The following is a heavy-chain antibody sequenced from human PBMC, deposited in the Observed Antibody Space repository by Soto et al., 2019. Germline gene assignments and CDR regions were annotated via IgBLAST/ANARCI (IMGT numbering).Heavy chain of an antibody. CDR1: GYIFVNYG. CDR3: VMVDNYVTPTPQDV. D-gene: IGHD3-16*01. J-gene: IGHJ6*02. Sequence: QVQLMQSGDEVKKPGASVKVSCKASGYIFVNYGIAWVRQAPGQGLEWMGWISPYTGNTHSATKVQGRLTMTTDTXXSTAYMDLGRLTSDDTAVYYCVMVDNYVTPTPQDVWGQGPTVTVSS. CDR2: ISPYTGNT. V-gene: IGHV1-18*01.